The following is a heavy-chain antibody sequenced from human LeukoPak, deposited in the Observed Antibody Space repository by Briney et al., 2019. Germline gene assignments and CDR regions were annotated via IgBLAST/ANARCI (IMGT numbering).Heavy chain of an antibody. CDR1: GYTFTSYG. J-gene: IGHJ5*02. CDR3: ARVRAVAGTLDWFDP. CDR2: ISAYNGNT. Sequence: GASVKVFCKASGYTFTSYGISWVRQAPGQGLEWMGWISAYNGNTNYAQKLQGRVTMTTDTSTSTAYMELRSLRSDDTAVYYCARVRAVAGTLDWFDPWGQGTLVTVSS. V-gene: IGHV1-18*01. D-gene: IGHD6-19*01.